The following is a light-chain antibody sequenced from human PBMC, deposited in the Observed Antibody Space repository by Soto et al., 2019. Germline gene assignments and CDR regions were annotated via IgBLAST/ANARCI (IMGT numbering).Light chain of an antibody. CDR1: SSDVGGYDH. V-gene: IGLV2-14*01. CDR3: CSYASRSSSV. CDR2: EVV. Sequence: QSALTQPASVSGSPGQSITISCTGTSSDVGGYDHVSWYQRHPGKAPELMIYEVVKRPSGVSNRFSGSKSGNTASLTISGLQAEDEADYYCCSYASRSSSVFGRGTKLTVL. J-gene: IGLJ1*01.